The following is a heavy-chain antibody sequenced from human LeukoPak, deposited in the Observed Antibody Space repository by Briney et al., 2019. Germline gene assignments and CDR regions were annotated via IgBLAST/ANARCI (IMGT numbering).Heavy chain of an antibody. J-gene: IGHJ4*02. CDR1: GGSISSSSYY. D-gene: IGHD1-1*01. V-gene: IGHV4-39*01. Sequence: SETLSLTCTVSGGSISSSSYYWGWIRQPPGKGLEWIGSIYYSGSTYYNPSLKSRVTISVDTSKNQFSLKLSSVTAADTAVYYCASGVQLARYWGQGTLVTVSS. CDR2: IYYSGST. CDR3: ASGVQLARY.